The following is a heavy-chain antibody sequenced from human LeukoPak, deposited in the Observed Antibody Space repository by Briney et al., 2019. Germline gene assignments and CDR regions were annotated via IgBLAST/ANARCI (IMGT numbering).Heavy chain of an antibody. CDR2: INPSGGST. V-gene: IGHV1-46*01. J-gene: IGHJ4*02. CDR1: GYTFTSYY. Sequence: ASVKVSYKASGYTFTSYYMHWVRQAPGQGLEWMGIINPSGGSTSYAQKFQGRVTMTRDTSTSTVYMELSSLRPEDTAVYYCASSKVPLYGDYGSFDYWGQGTLVTVSS. D-gene: IGHD4-17*01. CDR3: ASSKVPLYGDYGSFDY.